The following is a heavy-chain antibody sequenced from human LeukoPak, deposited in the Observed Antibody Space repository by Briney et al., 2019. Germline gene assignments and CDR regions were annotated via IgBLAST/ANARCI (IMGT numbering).Heavy chain of an antibody. V-gene: IGHV4-59*02. D-gene: IGHD1-7*01. CDR1: GVSVSSYY. CDR2: IYYSGST. Sequence: PSETLSLTCTVFGVSVSSYYWSWIRQPPGKGLEWIGYIYYSGSTNYNPSLKSRVTISVDTSKNQLSLKLSSVTAADTAVYHCARDNWNYGSSMDVWGQGTTVTVSS. CDR3: ARDNWNYGSSMDV. J-gene: IGHJ6*02.